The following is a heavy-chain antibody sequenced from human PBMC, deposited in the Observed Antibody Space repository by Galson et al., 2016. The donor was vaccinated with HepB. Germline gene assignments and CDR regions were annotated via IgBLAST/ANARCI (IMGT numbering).Heavy chain of an antibody. V-gene: IGHV2-70*11. CDR2: IDWDDAK. CDR1: GFSLNTRGMY. D-gene: IGHD1-26*01. Sequence: PALVKPTQTLTLTCTFSGFSLNTRGMYVSWIRQSPGKALEWLARIDWDDAKYYSTSLKTSLTISKDTSKNQVVLRMTNMDPVDTATYYCARTAFSGTYSAYFDYWGQGTLVTVSS. J-gene: IGHJ4*02. CDR3: ARTAFSGTYSAYFDY.